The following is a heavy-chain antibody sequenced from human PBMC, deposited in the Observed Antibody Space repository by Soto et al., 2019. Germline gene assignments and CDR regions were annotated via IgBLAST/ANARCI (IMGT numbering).Heavy chain of an antibody. J-gene: IGHJ5*02. CDR3: ARETYYGSGIPWFDP. CDR2: IWYDGSNK. V-gene: IGHV3-33*01. D-gene: IGHD3-10*01. CDR1: GFTFSSYG. Sequence: GGSLRLSCAASGFTFSSYGMHWVRQAPGKGLEWVAVIWYDGSNKYYADSVKGRFTISRDNSKNTLYLQMNSLRAEDTAVYYCARETYYGSGIPWFDPWGQGTLVTVSS.